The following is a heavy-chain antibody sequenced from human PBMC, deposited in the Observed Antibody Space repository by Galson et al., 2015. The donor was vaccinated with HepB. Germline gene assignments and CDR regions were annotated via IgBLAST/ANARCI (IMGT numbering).Heavy chain of an antibody. CDR1: GFIFRNYA. D-gene: IGHD3-10*01. J-gene: IGHJ4*02. Sequence: SLRLSCATSGFIFRNYAMSWVRQAPGKGLEWVSTINGYGGTQYYADSVRGRATISRDYSDNKVYLQMNSLRAEDTALYYCAKGRGVGATPHTFDFWGPGALVTVSS. V-gene: IGHV3-23*01. CDR2: INGYGGTQ. CDR3: AKGRGVGATPHTFDF.